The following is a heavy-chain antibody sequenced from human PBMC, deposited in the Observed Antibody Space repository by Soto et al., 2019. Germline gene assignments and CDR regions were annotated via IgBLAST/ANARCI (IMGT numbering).Heavy chain of an antibody. Sequence: PSETLSLTCAVYGGSFSGYYWTWIRQPPGTGLEWIGEINHSGSTNYNPSHKSRVTISEDTSKNQFSLKLTSVTAADTAVYYCARDKITGLFDYWGQGTLVTVSS. CDR2: INHSGST. CDR3: ARDKITGLFDY. CDR1: GGSFSGYY. V-gene: IGHV4-34*01. D-gene: IGHD2-8*02. J-gene: IGHJ4*02.